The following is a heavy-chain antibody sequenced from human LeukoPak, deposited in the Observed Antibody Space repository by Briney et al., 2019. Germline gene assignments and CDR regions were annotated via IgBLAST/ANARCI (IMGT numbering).Heavy chain of an antibody. CDR2: INPSGGST. Sequence: ASVKVSCKASGYTFTGYYMHWVRQAPGQGLAWMGIINPSGGSTSYAQKFQGRVTMTRDTSTSTVYMELSSLRSEDTAVYYCARDPGYSGYDTAYYYYGMDVWGQGTTVTVSS. V-gene: IGHV1-46*01. J-gene: IGHJ6*02. CDR1: GYTFTGYY. D-gene: IGHD5-12*01. CDR3: ARDPGYSGYDTAYYYYGMDV.